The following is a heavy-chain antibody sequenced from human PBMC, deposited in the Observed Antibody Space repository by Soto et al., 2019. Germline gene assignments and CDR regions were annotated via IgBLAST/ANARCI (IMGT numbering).Heavy chain of an antibody. CDR2: ISGGGGST. J-gene: IGHJ4*02. Sequence: GSLRLSCAASGFTFRGYAMSWVRQVPGKGLEWVSAISGGGGSTYYADSMKGRFTISRDNSKNTLYLQMNSLRAEDTAVYYCAKDPFGGVIVEDHYFDYWGLGTLVTVSS. CDR3: AKDPFGGVIVEDHYFDY. V-gene: IGHV3-23*01. CDR1: GFTFRGYA. D-gene: IGHD3-16*02.